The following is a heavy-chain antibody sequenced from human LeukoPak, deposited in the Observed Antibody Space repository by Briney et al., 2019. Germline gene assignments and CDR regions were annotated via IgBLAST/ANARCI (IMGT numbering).Heavy chain of an antibody. CDR1: GFTFSSYG. V-gene: IGHV3-30*03. D-gene: IGHD3-16*01. Sequence: PGGSLRLSCAASGFTFSSYGMHWVRQAPGKGLEWVAVISYDGSNKYYADSVKGRFTISRDNSKNTLYLQMNSLRAEDTAVYYCATEAADTWGNVSDCWGQGTLVTVSS. J-gene: IGHJ4*02. CDR3: ATEAADTWGNVSDC. CDR2: ISYDGSNK.